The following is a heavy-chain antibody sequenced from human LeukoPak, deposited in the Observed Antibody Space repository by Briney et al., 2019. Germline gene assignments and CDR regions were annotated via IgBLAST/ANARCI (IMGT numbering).Heavy chain of an antibody. CDR3: ARGSLAARAFDY. CDR2: INHSGST. J-gene: IGHJ4*02. D-gene: IGHD6-6*01. CDR1: GGSFIGYY. V-gene: IGHV4-34*01. Sequence: ASETLSLTCAVYGGSFIGYYWSWIRQPPGEGLEWIGEINHSGSTNYNPSLKSRVTISVDTSKNQFSLKLSSVTAADTAVYYCARGSLAARAFDYWGQGTLVTVSS.